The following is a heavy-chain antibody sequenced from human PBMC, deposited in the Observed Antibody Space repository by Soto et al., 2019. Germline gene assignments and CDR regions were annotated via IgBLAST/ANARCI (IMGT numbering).Heavy chain of an antibody. D-gene: IGHD1-26*01. Sequence: ASVKVSCKASGYTFTGHYIHWVRQAPEQGPEWMGEIGPESGATRYAEKFQGRVTMTLDTSITTVYMELKNLSPDDTAVYYCGRGRSGQIVVFYWAQGTPVTVSS. V-gene: IGHV1-2*02. J-gene: IGHJ4*02. CDR3: GRGRSGQIVVFY. CDR2: IGPESGAT. CDR1: GYTFTGHY.